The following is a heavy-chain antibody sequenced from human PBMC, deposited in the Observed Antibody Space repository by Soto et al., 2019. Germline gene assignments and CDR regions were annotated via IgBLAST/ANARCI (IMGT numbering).Heavy chain of an antibody. CDR3: ARGGGKSGYFFDY. V-gene: IGHV4-34*02. D-gene: IGHD5-12*01. J-gene: IGHJ4*02. Sequence: QVQLRQWGAGLLKPLETLSLRCAVYGESLSDYSWGWIRQSPEKGLEWIGEINHGGSTKSNPSLKSRVTISVDTSKNQVSLILTSATAADTAVYRCARGGGKSGYFFDYWGRGTLVTVSS. CDR2: INHGGST. CDR1: GESLSDYS.